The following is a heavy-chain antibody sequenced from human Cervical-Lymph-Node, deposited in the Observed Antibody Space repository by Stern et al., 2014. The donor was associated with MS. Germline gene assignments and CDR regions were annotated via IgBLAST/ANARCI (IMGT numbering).Heavy chain of an antibody. Sequence: VQLVESGGEVKKPGASVKVSCKAAGYTFTNYYLHWVRQAPGQGLEWMGMINPSGGPTSHSQKFQGRVTMTRDTSTSTVYMELSSLRSEDTAVYYCAREVAGHRLGMMDVWGQGTTVTVSS. CDR2: INPSGGPT. CDR3: AREVAGHRLGMMDV. J-gene: IGHJ6*02. D-gene: IGHD6-19*01. CDR1: GYTFTNYY. V-gene: IGHV1-46*01.